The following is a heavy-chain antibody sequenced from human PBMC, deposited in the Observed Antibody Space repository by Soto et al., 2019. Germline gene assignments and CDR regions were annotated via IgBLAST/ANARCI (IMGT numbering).Heavy chain of an antibody. Sequence: SVNVSFKAAGGTFSSYSISWVRQAPGQWLELMGGIIPIFGTANYAQKFQGRVKITADESTSTAYMELSSLRSEDTAVYYCARAGISSPNWFGTWGQGAIVTVSS. V-gene: IGHV1-69*13. CDR3: ARAGISSPNWFGT. CDR2: IIPIFGTA. D-gene: IGHD1-1*01. J-gene: IGHJ5*02. CDR1: GGTFSSYS.